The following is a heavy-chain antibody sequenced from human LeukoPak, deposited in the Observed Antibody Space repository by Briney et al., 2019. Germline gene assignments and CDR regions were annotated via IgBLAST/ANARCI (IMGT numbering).Heavy chain of an antibody. J-gene: IGHJ4*02. V-gene: IGHV3-64*01. D-gene: IGHD1-26*01. CDR3: AREDGRWELHY. CDR2: ISSNGGGT. Sequence: PGGSLRLSCAASGFTFSSYAMHWVRQAPGKGLEYVLAISSNGGGTYYANSVKGRFTIYRDNSKNTLYLQMGSLRVEDMAVYYCAREDGRWELHYWGQGTLVTVSS. CDR1: GFTFSSYA.